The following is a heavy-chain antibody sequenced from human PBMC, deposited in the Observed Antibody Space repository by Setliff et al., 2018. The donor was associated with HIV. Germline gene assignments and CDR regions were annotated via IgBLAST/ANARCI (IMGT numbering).Heavy chain of an antibody. J-gene: IGHJ4*02. CDR1: GFSLSPRGMS. Sequence: SGPTLVNPTQTLTLTCTFSGFSLSPRGMSVSWIRQPPGKALEWLARIDWDDAKYYSTSLKTRLTISKDTSKDQVVLTMTNMDPVDTATYYCARGSESLTYFDNLGPGTLVTVSS. CDR2: IDWDDAK. CDR3: ARGSESLTYFDN. D-gene: IGHD3-10*01. V-gene: IGHV2-70*11.